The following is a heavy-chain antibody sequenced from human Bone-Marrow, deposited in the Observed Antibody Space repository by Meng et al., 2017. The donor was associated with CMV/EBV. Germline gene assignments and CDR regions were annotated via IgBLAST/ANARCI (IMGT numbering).Heavy chain of an antibody. V-gene: IGHV4-34*01. CDR1: YY. J-gene: IGHJ4*02. D-gene: IGHD3-10*01. Sequence: YYGCWIRQPPGKGLEWIGEINHSGSTNYNPSLKSRVTISVDTSKNQFSLKLSSVTAADTAVYYCARGRTKNAYYYGSGSYYRVPFDYWGQGTLVTVSS. CDR2: INHSGST. CDR3: ARGRTKNAYYYGSGSYYRVPFDY.